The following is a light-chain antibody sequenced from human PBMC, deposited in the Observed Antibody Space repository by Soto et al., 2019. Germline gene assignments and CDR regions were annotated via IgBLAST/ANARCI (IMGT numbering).Light chain of an antibody. CDR2: EVN. V-gene: IGLV2-8*01. Sequence: QSALTQPPSASGSPGQSVAISCTGTSSDVGGYNYVSWYQQHPGKAPKLMIYEVNKRPSGVPDRFSGSKSGNTASLTVSGLQAEDEADYYCAAWDDSLSDWVFGGGTKLTVL. CDR3: AAWDDSLSDWV. CDR1: SSDVGGYNY. J-gene: IGLJ3*02.